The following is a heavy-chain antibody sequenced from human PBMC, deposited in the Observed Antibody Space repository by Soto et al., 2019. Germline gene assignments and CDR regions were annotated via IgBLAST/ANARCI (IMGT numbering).Heavy chain of an antibody. D-gene: IGHD3-10*02. CDR2: IFWDDDK. V-gene: IGHV2-5*02. J-gene: IGHJ5*02. CDR3: AHYVSTSPAGWFDP. Sequence: QITLKESGPTLVKPTQTLTLTCTFSGLSLSTSGEAVGWIRQPPGKGLEWLALIFWDDDKRYNPTLKPRLTITKDTSKTQVVLTLTNMDPVDTATYYCAHYVSTSPAGWFDPWGQGILVTVSS. CDR1: GLSLSTSGEA.